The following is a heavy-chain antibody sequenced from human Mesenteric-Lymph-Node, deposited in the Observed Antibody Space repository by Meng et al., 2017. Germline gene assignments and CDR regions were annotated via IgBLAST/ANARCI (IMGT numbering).Heavy chain of an antibody. Sequence: HVQVHGSGPGLVTPSQTLSRTCTVSGRSVSSGGFYWTWIRQHPGKGLEWFGHIYYSGSTFYNPSLKRRVIISIDTSKNQFSLKLTSVTAADTAVYYCARGGYYSFDYWGQGTLVTVSS. D-gene: IGHD5-18*01. CDR3: ARGGYYSFDY. V-gene: IGHV4-31*03. CDR2: IYYSGST. J-gene: IGHJ4*02. CDR1: GRSVSSGGFY.